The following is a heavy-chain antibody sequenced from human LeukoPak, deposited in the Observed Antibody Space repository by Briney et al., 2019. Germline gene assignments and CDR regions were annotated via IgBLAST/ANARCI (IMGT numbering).Heavy chain of an antibody. Sequence: SETLSLTCAVYGGSFSGYYWSWIRQPPGKGLEWIGEINHSGSTYYNPSLKSRVTISVDTSKNQFSLKLSSVTAADTAVYYCARDPSEWWYNLNWFDPWGQGTLVTVSS. J-gene: IGHJ5*02. V-gene: IGHV4-34*01. CDR2: INHSGST. CDR3: ARDPSEWWYNLNWFDP. CDR1: GGSFSGYY. D-gene: IGHD2-15*01.